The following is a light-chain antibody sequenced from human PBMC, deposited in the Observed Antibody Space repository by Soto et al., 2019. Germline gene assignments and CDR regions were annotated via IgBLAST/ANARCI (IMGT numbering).Light chain of an antibody. CDR3: QHYGNSPPWT. CDR2: GAS. V-gene: IGKV3-20*01. Sequence: EIVLTQSPGTLSLSPGERATLSCMASQSVSSNYLAWYQQKPGQAPRLLIHGASSRATDIPDKFSGSGSGTDFSLTISRLETEDFAVYYWQHYGNSPPWTFGQGTRVEIK. CDR1: QSVSSNY. J-gene: IGKJ1*01.